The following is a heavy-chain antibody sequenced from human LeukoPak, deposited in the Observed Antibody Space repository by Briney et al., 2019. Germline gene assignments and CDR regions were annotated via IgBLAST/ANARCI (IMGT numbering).Heavy chain of an antibody. J-gene: IGHJ3*02. Sequence: SETLSLTCTVSGGSISRYYWSWVRQPPGKGLEYIGNIYYSGSTNYNPSIKSRVTISLDTSRSQFSLKLTSVTAADMAVYYCARELYNWNGRRHAIDIWGQGTMVTVSS. D-gene: IGHD1-20*01. V-gene: IGHV4-59*01. CDR2: IYYSGST. CDR3: ARELYNWNGRRHAIDI. CDR1: GGSISRYY.